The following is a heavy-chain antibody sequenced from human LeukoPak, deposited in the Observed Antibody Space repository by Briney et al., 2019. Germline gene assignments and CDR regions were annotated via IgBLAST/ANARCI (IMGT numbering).Heavy chain of an antibody. D-gene: IGHD4-23*01. CDR2: IYYSGST. J-gene: IGHJ6*02. V-gene: IGHV4-39*02. CDR3: AREMGVVTAHGIDV. CDR1: GGSISSISSNNYH. Sequence: SETLSLTCIVSGGSISSISSNNYHWGWIRQPPGKGLEWIGSIYYSGSTYYNPSLKSRVAISVDTSKNQFSLKLSSVTAADTALYYCAREMGVVTAHGIDVWGQGTTVTVSS.